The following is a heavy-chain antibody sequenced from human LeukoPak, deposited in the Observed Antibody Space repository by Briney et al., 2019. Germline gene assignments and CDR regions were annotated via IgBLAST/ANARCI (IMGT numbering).Heavy chain of an antibody. CDR3: ATAYCSSTSCSASGYDDEAGFDY. CDR1: GFTFSSYA. V-gene: IGHV3-23*01. Sequence: GGSLRLSCAASGFTFSSYAMSWVRQAPGKGLEWVSAISGSGGSTYYADSVKGPFTISRDNSKNTLYLQMNSLRAEDTAVYYCATAYCSSTSCSASGYDDEAGFDYWGQGTLVTVSS. J-gene: IGHJ4*02. CDR2: ISGSGGST. D-gene: IGHD2-2*01.